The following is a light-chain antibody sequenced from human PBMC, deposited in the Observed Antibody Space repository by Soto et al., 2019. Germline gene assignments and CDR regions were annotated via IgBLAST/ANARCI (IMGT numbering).Light chain of an antibody. Sequence: QSALTQPASVSGSPGQSITISCTGTSSDVGGYNYVSWYQQHPGKAPKLMIYEVSNRPSGVSNRFSGSKSGNTASLTISGLQAEDEADYYCSSYTSSSTSLYVFGTGTKPTVL. CDR3: SSYTSSSTSLYV. CDR1: SSDVGGYNY. V-gene: IGLV2-14*01. J-gene: IGLJ1*01. CDR2: EVS.